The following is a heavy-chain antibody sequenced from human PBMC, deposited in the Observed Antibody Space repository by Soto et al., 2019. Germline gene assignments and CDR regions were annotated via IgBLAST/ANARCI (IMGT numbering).Heavy chain of an antibody. CDR2: SSAYNGNT. J-gene: IGHJ5*02. Sequence: QVQLVQSGAEVKKPGASVKVSCKASGYTFTSYGISWVRQAPGQGLEWMGWSSAYNGNTNYAQKLQGRVTMTTDTSTSTAYMELRSMRSDDTAVYYCARVVSGDSLGNWFDPWGQGTLVTVSS. D-gene: IGHD4-17*01. CDR3: ARVVSGDSLGNWFDP. V-gene: IGHV1-18*04. CDR1: GYTFTSYG.